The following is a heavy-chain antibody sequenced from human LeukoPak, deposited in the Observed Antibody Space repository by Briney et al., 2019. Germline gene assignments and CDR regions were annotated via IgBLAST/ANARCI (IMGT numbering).Heavy chain of an antibody. CDR3: AKITHYGILTGDFDY. V-gene: IGHV3-23*01. CDR1: GFTFSSYA. CDR2: ISGSGGST. D-gene: IGHD3-9*01. J-gene: IGHJ4*02. Sequence: GGSLRLSCAASGFTFSSYAMSWVRQAPGKGLEWASAISGSGGSTYYADSVKGRFTISRDNSKNTLYLQMNSLRAEDTAVYYCAKITHYGILTGDFDYWGQGTLVTVSS.